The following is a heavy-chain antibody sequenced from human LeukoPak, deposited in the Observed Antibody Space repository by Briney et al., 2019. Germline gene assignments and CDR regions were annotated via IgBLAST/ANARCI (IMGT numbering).Heavy chain of an antibody. CDR1: GGTFSSYA. J-gene: IGHJ4*02. CDR2: IIPIFGTA. V-gene: IGHV1-69*13. Sequence: GASVKVFCKASGGTFSSYAISWVRQAPGQGLEWMGGIIPIFGTANYAQKFQGRVTITADESTSTAYMELSSLRSEDTAVYYCARGGIQLWLRTLDWGQGTLVTVSS. CDR3: ARGGIQLWLRTLD. D-gene: IGHD5-18*01.